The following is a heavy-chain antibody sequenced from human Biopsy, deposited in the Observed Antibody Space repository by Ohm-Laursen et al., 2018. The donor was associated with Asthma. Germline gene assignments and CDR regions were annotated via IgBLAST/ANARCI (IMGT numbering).Heavy chain of an antibody. V-gene: IGHV1-24*01. D-gene: IGHD4-17*01. Sequence: ASVKVSCTVSGYSLTDLSMHWVRQAPGQGLVWLGGHDHEEGGAVNARRFQGRVTMTEDTSTDTAYMELSSLSSDDTAVYYCASEFPKDYVRYNFQFWGQGTLVTVSS. CDR1: GYSLTDLS. J-gene: IGHJ4*02. CDR2: HDHEEGGA. CDR3: ASEFPKDYVRYNFQF.